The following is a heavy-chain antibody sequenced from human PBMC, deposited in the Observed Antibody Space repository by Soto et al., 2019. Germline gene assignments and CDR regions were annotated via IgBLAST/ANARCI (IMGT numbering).Heavy chain of an antibody. CDR1: GFTFSSYE. CDR3: ARSPFLECN. J-gene: IGHJ4*02. CDR2: ISSSSSTI. V-gene: IGHV3-48*03. D-gene: IGHD3-3*02. Sequence: GGSLSLSCAASGFTFSSYEMNWVRQAPGKGLEWVSYISSSSSTIYYADSVKGRFTISRDNAKNSLFLQMNSLRVDDTAVYYCARSPFLECNWAQGTLVTVSS.